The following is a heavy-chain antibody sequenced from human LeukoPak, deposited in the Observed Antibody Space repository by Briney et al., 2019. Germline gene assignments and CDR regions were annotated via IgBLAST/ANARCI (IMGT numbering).Heavy chain of an antibody. V-gene: IGHV3-66*01. CDR3: ARESDYYFDS. CDR2: LYTGGSA. J-gene: IGHJ4*02. CDR1: GFTVSSYY. Sequence: GGSLRLSCAASGFTVSSYYMNWVRQAPGKGLEWVSVLYTGGSADYADSVKGRFTISRDNSKNTLYLQMNSLRAEDTAVYFCARESDYYFDSWGQGTPVTVSS.